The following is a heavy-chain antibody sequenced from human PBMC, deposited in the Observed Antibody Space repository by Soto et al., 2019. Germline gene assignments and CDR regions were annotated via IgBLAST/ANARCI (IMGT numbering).Heavy chain of an antibody. CDR1: NAPIIHYY. D-gene: IGHD4-17*01. CDR2: NYYSGST. Sequence: VQLQESGPGLLKPSETLSLTCTVSNAPIIHYYWSWIRQPPGKGPEWIGYNYYSGSTNYNPSLKTGVPTSTDIFRNQLSLTLNSVTAADTAVYYYASRLTLGTTTGDGLDVWGQGTMVTVSS. J-gene: IGHJ3*01. V-gene: IGHV4-59*01. CDR3: ASRLTLGTTTGDGLDV.